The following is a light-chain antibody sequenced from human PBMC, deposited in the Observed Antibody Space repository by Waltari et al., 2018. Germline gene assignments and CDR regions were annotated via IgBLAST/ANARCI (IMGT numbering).Light chain of an antibody. CDR3: QQSYSTPFT. V-gene: IGKV1-39*01. Sequence: DIQMTQSPSSLSASVGDRVTITCRASQSIGRYLNWYQQKPGKAPNLLIYAASTLRSGVPSRFTGSGSGTDFTLTISSLQPEDFATYYCQQSYSTPFTFGPGTKVNIK. J-gene: IGKJ3*01. CDR1: QSIGRY. CDR2: AAS.